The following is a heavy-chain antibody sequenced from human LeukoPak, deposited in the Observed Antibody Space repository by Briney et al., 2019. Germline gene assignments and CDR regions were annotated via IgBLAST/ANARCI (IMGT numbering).Heavy chain of an antibody. CDR1: GGSISSYY. D-gene: IGHD1-26*01. CDR2: IYYSGST. CDR3: ARHGGSYLSSWDY. V-gene: IGHV4-59*08. Sequence: SETLSLTCTVSGGSISSYYWSWIRKPPRKGLEWIGYIYYSGSTNYNPSLKSRVTISVDTSKNQFSLKLSSVTAADTAVYYCARHGGSYLSSWDYWGQGTLVTVSS. J-gene: IGHJ4*02.